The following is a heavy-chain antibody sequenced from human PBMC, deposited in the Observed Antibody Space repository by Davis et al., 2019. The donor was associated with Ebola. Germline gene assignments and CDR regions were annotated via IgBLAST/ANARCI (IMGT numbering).Heavy chain of an antibody. D-gene: IGHD2-8*02. V-gene: IGHV5-51*01. CDR1: GNSFTSHW. J-gene: IGHJ3*02. CDR3: ASLRRTITGMDDGFDI. CDR2: IDTGDSDT. Sequence: GESLKISCKDSGNSFTSHWIGWVRQMPGKGLDWMGIIDTGDSDTRYSPSFRGQVTISADKSMKTAFLQWSSLKASDSGMYYCASLRRTITGMDDGFDIWGQGTMVTVSS.